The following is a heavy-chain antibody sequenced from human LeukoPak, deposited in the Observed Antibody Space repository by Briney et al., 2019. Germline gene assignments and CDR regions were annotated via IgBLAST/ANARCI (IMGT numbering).Heavy chain of an antibody. CDR3: ARGGGNFVLDY. CDR2: INTNTGNP. J-gene: IGHJ4*02. D-gene: IGHD4-23*01. V-gene: IGHV7-4-1*02. Sequence: ASVKVSCTASGYTFTSYAMNWVRQAPGQGLEWMGRINTNTGNPTYAQGFTGQFVFSLDTSVSTAYLQISSLKTEDTAVYYCARGGGNFVLDYWGQGTLVTVSS. CDR1: GYTFTSYA.